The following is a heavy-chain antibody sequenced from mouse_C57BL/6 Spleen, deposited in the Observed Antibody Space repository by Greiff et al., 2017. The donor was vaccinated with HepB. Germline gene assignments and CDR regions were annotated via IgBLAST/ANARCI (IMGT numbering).Heavy chain of an antibody. V-gene: IGHV1-78*01. CDR3: ARTPYYDSYYYAMDY. CDR2: IYPRDGST. D-gene: IGHD2-4*01. CDR1: GYTFTDHT. Sequence: QVQLQQSDAELVKPGASVKISCKVSGYTFTDHTIHWMKQRPEQGLEWIGYIYPRDGSTKYNEKFKGKATLTADKSSSTAYMQLNSLTSEDSAVYFCARTPYYDSYYYAMDYWGQGTSVTVSS. J-gene: IGHJ4*01.